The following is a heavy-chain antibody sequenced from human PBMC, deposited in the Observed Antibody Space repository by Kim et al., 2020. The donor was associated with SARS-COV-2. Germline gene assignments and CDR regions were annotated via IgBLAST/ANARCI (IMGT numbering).Heavy chain of an antibody. D-gene: IGHD3-10*01. CDR1: GGSFSGYY. J-gene: IGHJ4*02. Sequence: SETLSLTCAVYGGSFSGYYWSWIRQPPGKGLEWIGEINHSGSTNYNPSLKSRVTISVDTSKNQFSLKLSSVTAADTAVYYCARRGRGVIITLGGPFGYYFDYWGQGTLVTVSS. V-gene: IGHV4-34*01. CDR2: INHSGST. CDR3: ARRGRGVIITLGGPFGYYFDY.